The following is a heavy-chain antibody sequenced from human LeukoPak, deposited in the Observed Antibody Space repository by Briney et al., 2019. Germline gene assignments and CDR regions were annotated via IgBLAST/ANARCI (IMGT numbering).Heavy chain of an antibody. CDR2: ISAYNGNT. CDR3: ARDPYSGSYGNYYYYFMDV. CDR1: GYTFTSYD. V-gene: IGHV1-18*01. Sequence: ASVKVSCKASGYTFTSYDINWVRQAPGQGLEWMGWISAYNGNTNYAQKLQGRVTMTTDTSTSTAYMELRSLRSDDTAVYYCARDPYSGSYGNYYYYFMDVWGKGTTVTISS. J-gene: IGHJ6*03. D-gene: IGHD1-26*01.